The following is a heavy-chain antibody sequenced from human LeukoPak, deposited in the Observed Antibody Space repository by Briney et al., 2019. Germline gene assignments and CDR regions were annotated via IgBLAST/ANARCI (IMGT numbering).Heavy chain of an antibody. Sequence: ASVKVSCKASGYTFTGYYMHWVRQAPGQGLEWMGWINPNSGGTNYAQKFQGRVTMTRDTSISTAYMELSRLRSDDTAVYYCARDQQQLLYYFYYYYMDVWGKGTTVTVSS. CDR1: GYTFTGYY. D-gene: IGHD6-13*01. CDR3: ARDQQQLLYYFYYYYMDV. V-gene: IGHV1-2*02. CDR2: INPNSGGT. J-gene: IGHJ6*03.